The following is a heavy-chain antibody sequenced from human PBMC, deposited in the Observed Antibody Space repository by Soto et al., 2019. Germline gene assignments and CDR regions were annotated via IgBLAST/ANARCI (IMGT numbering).Heavy chain of an antibody. Sequence: SGPTLVNPTQTLTLTCTFSEFSLSTSGVAVGWIRQPPGRALEWLALIYWNDDKRYSPSLKSRLTITKDTSKNQVVLTMTNMDPVDTATYYCAHRRPDYYGSGSYYNGGWFDPWGQGTLVTVSS. D-gene: IGHD3-10*01. CDR2: IYWNDDK. CDR3: AHRRPDYYGSGSYYNGGWFDP. CDR1: EFSLSTSGVA. J-gene: IGHJ5*02. V-gene: IGHV2-5*01.